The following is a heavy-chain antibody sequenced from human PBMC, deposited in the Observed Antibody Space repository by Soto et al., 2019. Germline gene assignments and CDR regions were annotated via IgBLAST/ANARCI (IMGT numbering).Heavy chain of an antibody. J-gene: IGHJ6*02. CDR2: IYYSGST. CDR1: GGSSSSYY. CDR3: ARAGAGYYYYGMDV. V-gene: IGHV4-59*01. D-gene: IGHD6-19*01. Sequence: SETLSLTCTVSGGSSSSYYWSWIRQPPGKGLEWIGYIYYSGSTNYNPSLKSRVTISVDTSKNQFSLKLSSVTAADTAVYYCARAGAGYYYYGMDVWGQGTTVTVSS.